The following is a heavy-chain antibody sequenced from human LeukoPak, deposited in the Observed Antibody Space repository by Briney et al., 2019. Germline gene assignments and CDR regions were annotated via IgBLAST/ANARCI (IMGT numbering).Heavy chain of an antibody. CDR1: GFTFSSYS. Sequence: GGSLRLSCAASGFTFSSYSMNWDRQAPGKGLEWVSYISSSSSTIYYADSVKGRFTISRDNAKNSLYLQMNSLRAEDTAVYYCARAGLGTMRTTPGVDYWGQGTLVTVSS. J-gene: IGHJ4*02. CDR2: ISSSSSTI. CDR3: ARAGLGTMRTTPGVDY. V-gene: IGHV3-48*04. D-gene: IGHD1/OR15-1a*01.